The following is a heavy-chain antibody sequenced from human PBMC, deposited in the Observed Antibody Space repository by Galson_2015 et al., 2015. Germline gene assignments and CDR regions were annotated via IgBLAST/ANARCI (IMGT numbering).Heavy chain of an antibody. CDR3: AREVRGRSPTGTTGVNWFDP. J-gene: IGHJ5*02. Sequence: SVKVSCKASGYTFTSYGISWVRQAPGQGLEWMGWISAYNGNTNYAQKLQGRVTMTTDTSTGTAYMELSSLRSEDTAVYYCAREVRGRSPTGTTGVNWFDPWGQGTLVTVSS. D-gene: IGHD1-7*01. CDR2: ISAYNGNT. CDR1: GYTFTSYG. V-gene: IGHV1-18*04.